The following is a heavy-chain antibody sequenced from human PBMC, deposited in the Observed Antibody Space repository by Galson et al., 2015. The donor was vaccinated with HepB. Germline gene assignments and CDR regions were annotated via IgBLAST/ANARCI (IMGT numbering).Heavy chain of an antibody. D-gene: IGHD5-18*01. CDR2: ITGKGDST. CDR3: AKGYGLFDS. CDR1: GFAFDSHA. J-gene: IGHJ5*01. V-gene: IGHV3-23*01. Sequence: SLRLSCAASGFAFDSHAMSWVRQAPGRGLEWILGITGKGDSTFYADSVKGRFTVSKDTSNNMLYLQMNSLRAEDAGLYFCAKGYGLFDSWGQGILVTVSS.